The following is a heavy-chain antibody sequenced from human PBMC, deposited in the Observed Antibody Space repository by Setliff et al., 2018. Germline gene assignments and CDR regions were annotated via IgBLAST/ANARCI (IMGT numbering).Heavy chain of an antibody. J-gene: IGHJ6*03. V-gene: IGHV1-8*02. CDR1: GYSFTNYD. D-gene: IGHD2-2*02. CDR2: INTNSGTT. CDR3: ARGYCSTTTCSTSPQYYYLDV. Sequence: ASVKVSCKASGYSFTNYDINWVRQVTGQGLEWLGWINTNSGTTGRAQKFQDRVTMTRDPSITTAYMELSSLRSDDSAVYYCARGYCSTTTCSTSPQYYYLDVWDKGTTVTVSS.